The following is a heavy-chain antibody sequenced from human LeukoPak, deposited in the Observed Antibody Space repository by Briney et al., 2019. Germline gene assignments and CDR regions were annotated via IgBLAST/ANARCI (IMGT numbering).Heavy chain of an antibody. CDR3: ARAEITFGGVIVSGNAFDI. J-gene: IGHJ3*02. CDR2: ISSSSSYI. CDR1: GFTFSSYA. Sequence: GSLRLSCAASGFTFSSYAMSWVRQAPGKGLEWVSSISSSSSYIYYADSVKGRFTISRDNAKNSLYLQMNSLRAEDTAVYYCARAEITFGGVIVSGNAFDIWGQGTMVTVSS. D-gene: IGHD3-16*02. V-gene: IGHV3-21*01.